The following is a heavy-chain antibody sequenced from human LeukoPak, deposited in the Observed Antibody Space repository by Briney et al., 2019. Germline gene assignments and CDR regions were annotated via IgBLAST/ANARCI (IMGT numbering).Heavy chain of an antibody. V-gene: IGHV1-2*02. D-gene: IGHD3-22*01. Sequence: GASVKVSCKASGYTFTDYYMHWVRQAPGQGLEWMGWINPNSGGTNYAQKFQGRVTMTRDTSISTAYMELSRLRSDDTAVYYCARDPPTYYYDSSGYYLGSYYFDYWGQGTLVTVSS. CDR3: ARDPPTYYYDSSGYYLGSYYFDY. CDR1: GYTFTDYY. J-gene: IGHJ4*02. CDR2: INPNSGGT.